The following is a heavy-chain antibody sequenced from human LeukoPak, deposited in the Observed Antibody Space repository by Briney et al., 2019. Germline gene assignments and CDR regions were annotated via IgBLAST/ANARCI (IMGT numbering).Heavy chain of an antibody. CDR1: GGSISSGSYY. CDR3: ARATMSDILTGHNYYYYYMDV. V-gene: IGHV4-61*02. J-gene: IGHJ6*03. CDR2: IYTSGST. Sequence: SETLSLTCTVSGGSISSGSYYWSWIRQPAGKGLEWIGRIYTSGSTSYNPSLKSRVTISVDTSKNQFSLKLSSVTAADTAVYYCARATMSDILTGHNYYYYYMDVWGKGTTVTISS. D-gene: IGHD3-9*01.